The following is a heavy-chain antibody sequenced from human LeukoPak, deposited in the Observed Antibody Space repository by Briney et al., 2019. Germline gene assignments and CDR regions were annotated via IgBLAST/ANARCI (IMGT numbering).Heavy chain of an antibody. V-gene: IGHV4-59*08. CDR3: ARRAADDAFDL. J-gene: IGHJ3*01. CDR1: GGFINSHY. CDR2: IYYIGST. Sequence: SETLSLTCTVSGGFINSHYWSWIRQPPGKGLEWIGYIYYIGSTNYNPSLTSRVAISLDRTKNQFSLKLTSVTAADTAVYYCARRAADDAFDLWGQGTLVTVSS.